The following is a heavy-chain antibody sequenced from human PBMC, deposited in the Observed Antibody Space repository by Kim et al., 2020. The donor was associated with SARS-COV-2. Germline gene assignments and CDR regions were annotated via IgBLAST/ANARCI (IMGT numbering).Heavy chain of an antibody. J-gene: IGHJ4*02. CDR1: NGSLSGYY. Sequence: SETLSRTCSVDNGSLSGYYWGWVRQPPGEGLEWIGEIHSSGITKYNPSLKSRVTVTLDTFKNQFSLKLSSVTAADTAVYYCARSFGWYAFDFWGQGSLVTVSS. D-gene: IGHD6-19*01. CDR2: IHSSGIT. CDR3: ARSFGWYAFDF. V-gene: IGHV4-34*01.